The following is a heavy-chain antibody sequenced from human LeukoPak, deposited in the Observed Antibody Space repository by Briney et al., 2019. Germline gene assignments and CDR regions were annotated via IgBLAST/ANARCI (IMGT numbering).Heavy chain of an antibody. CDR2: IYYSGST. CDR3: ARVPATAPLYYFDY. J-gene: IGHJ4*02. D-gene: IGHD2-2*01. V-gene: IGHV4-39*01. CDR1: GGSISSSSYY. Sequence: SETLSLTCTASGGSISSSSYYWGWIRQPPGKGLEWIGSIYYSGSTYYNPSLKSRVTISVDTSKNQFSLKLSSVTAADTAVYYCARVPATAPLYYFDYWGQGTLVTVSS.